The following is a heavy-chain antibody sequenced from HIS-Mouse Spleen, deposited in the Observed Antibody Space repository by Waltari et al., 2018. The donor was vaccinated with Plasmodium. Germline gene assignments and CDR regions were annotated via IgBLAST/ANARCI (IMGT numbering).Heavy chain of an antibody. J-gene: IGHJ4*02. D-gene: IGHD3-10*01. Sequence: QLQLQESGPGLVKPSETLSLTCTVSGGSISSSSYYWGWIRQPPGKGLEWIGSIYYSGSTYYNPSLKSRVTISVDTSKNQFSLKLSSVTAADTAVYYCARDYRPLGSVDYWGQGTLVTVSS. CDR3: ARDYRPLGSVDY. V-gene: IGHV4-39*07. CDR2: IYYSGST. CDR1: GGSISSSSYY.